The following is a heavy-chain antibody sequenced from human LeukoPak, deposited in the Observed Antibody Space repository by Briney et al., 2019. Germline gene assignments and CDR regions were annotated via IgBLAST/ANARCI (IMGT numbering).Heavy chain of an antibody. CDR1: GFTFSSYS. Sequence: AGGSLRLSCAASGFTFSSYSMNWVRQAPGKGLEWVSSISSSSSYIYYADSVKGRFTISRDNAKNSLYLQMNSLRAEDTAVYYCARDTVVPAARQRPSKRTTMNVYAFDIWGQGTMVTVSS. CDR2: ISSSSSYI. D-gene: IGHD2-2*01. J-gene: IGHJ3*02. CDR3: ARDTVVPAARQRPSKRTTMNVYAFDI. V-gene: IGHV3-21*01.